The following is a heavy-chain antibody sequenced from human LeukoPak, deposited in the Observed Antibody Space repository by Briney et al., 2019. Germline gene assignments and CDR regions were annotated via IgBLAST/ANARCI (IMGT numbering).Heavy chain of an antibody. CDR1: GGSFSGYY. D-gene: IGHD3-9*01. Sequence: PSETLSLTCAVYGGSFSGYYWSWIRQPPGKGLEWIGEINHSGSTNYNPSLKSRVTISVDTSKNQFSLKLSSVTAADTAVYYCARSVNYYDILTGSFRDYYYMDVWGKGTTVTVSS. J-gene: IGHJ6*03. V-gene: IGHV4-34*01. CDR2: INHSGST. CDR3: ARSVNYYDILTGSFRDYYYMDV.